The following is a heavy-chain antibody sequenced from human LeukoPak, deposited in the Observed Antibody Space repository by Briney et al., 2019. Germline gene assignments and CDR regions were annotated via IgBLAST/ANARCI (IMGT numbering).Heavy chain of an antibody. CDR1: GFTFSDYY. J-gene: IGHJ4*02. Sequence: GGSLRLSCAASGFTFSDYYMSWIRQAPGKGLEWVSYISSSGSTIYYADSVKGLFTISRDNAKNSLYLQMNSLRAEDTAVYYCASLNSRGIVTHWGQGTLVTVSS. CDR3: ASLNSRGIVTH. D-gene: IGHD1-26*01. CDR2: ISSSGSTI. V-gene: IGHV3-11*01.